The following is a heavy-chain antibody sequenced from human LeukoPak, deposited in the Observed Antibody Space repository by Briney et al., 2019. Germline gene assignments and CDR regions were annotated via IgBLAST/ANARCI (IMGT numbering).Heavy chain of an antibody. CDR3: ARAIVGTTFGYFDY. V-gene: IGHV4-4*07. J-gene: IGHJ4*02. D-gene: IGHD1-26*01. CDR2: IYTSGST. Sequence: SETLSLTCTVSGGSISSYYWSWIRQPAGKGLEWIGRIYTSGSTNYNPSLKSRVTMSVDTSKSQFSLKLSSVTAADTAVYYCARAIVGTTFGYFDYWGQGTLVTVSS. CDR1: GGSISSYY.